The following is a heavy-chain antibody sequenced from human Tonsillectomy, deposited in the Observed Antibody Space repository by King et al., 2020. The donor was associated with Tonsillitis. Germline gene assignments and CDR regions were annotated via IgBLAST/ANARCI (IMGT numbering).Heavy chain of an antibody. Sequence: VQLVESGGGLVQPGGSLSLSCAASVFTFSSYAMSWVRQAPGKGLEWVSAISGSGGSTYYADSVKGRFTISRDNSKNTLYLQMSSLRAEDTAVYYCAKDHHQGAWSYLYYYYYMDVWGKGTTVTVSS. J-gene: IGHJ6*03. CDR2: ISGSGGST. CDR3: AKDHHQGAWSYLYYYYYMDV. D-gene: IGHD1-26*01. V-gene: IGHV3-23*04. CDR1: VFTFSSYA.